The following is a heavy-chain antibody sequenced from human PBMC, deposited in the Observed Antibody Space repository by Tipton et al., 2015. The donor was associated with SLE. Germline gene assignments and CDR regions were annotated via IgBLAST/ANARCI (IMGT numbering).Heavy chain of an antibody. Sequence: TLSLTCAVYGGSFSGYYWSWIRQPPGKGLEWIGEINHSGSTNYNPSLKSRVTISVDTSKNQFSLKLSSVTAADTAVYYCVRTTVTTYAFDIWGQGTMVTVSS. CDR1: GGSFSGYY. V-gene: IGHV4-34*01. CDR3: VRTTVTTYAFDI. D-gene: IGHD4-17*01. CDR2: INHSGST. J-gene: IGHJ3*02.